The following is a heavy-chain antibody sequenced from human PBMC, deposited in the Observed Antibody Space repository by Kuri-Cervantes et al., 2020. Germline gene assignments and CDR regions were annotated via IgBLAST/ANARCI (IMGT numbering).Heavy chain of an antibody. D-gene: IGHD3-3*01. CDR1: DFIFSSYA. CDR2: ISSNGGST. CDR3: VARVPSTIFGVVINYYYMDV. V-gene: IGHV3-64*02. Sequence: GESLKISCAASDFIFSSYAMHWVRQAPGKGLEYVSAISSNGGSTYYADSVKGRFTISRDNSKNTLYLQMGSLRAEDMAVYYCVARVPSTIFGVVINYYYMDVWGKGTTVTVSS. J-gene: IGHJ6*03.